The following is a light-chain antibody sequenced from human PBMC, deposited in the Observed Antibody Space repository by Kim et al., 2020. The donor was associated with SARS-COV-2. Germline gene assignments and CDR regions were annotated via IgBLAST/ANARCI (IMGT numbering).Light chain of an antibody. CDR3: QQYNNWPPWT. CDR2: GAS. J-gene: IGKJ1*01. CDR1: QSVSSN. Sequence: ETVMTQSPATQSVSPGERATLSCRASQSVSSNLAWYRQKPGQAPRLLIYGASTRATGIPARFSGSGSGTEFTLTISSLQSEDFAVYYCQQYNNWPPWTFGQGTKVDIK. V-gene: IGKV3-15*01.